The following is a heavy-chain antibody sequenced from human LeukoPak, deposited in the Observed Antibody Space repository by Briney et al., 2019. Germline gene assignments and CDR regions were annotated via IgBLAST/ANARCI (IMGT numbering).Heavy chain of an antibody. CDR3: ARAKITAADIDRPFDP. V-gene: IGHV4-38-2*02. Sequence: SETLSLTCTVSGYSISSGNYWGWIRQSPGKGLEWIGTIYHSGSTYYNPSLKSRVTISVDTSKNQISLRLSSVTAADTALYYCARAKITAADIDRPFDPWGQGTLVTVSS. J-gene: IGHJ5*02. CDR2: IYHSGST. CDR1: GYSISSGNY. D-gene: IGHD6-13*01.